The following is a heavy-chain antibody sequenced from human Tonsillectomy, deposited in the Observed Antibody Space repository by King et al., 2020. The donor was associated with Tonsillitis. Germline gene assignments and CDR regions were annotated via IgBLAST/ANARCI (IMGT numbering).Heavy chain of an antibody. V-gene: IGHV3-21*01. J-gene: IGHJ4*02. CDR1: GFTFSSYS. CDR2: ISSSSSYI. Sequence: VQLVESGGGLVKPGGSLRLSCAASGFTFSSYSMNWVRQAPGKGLEWVSSISSSSSYIYYADPVKGRFTISSDNAKNSLYLQMNSLRAEDTALYYCARDEIGRSGYIPFDYWGQGTLVTVSS. D-gene: IGHD6-25*01. CDR3: ARDEIGRSGYIPFDY.